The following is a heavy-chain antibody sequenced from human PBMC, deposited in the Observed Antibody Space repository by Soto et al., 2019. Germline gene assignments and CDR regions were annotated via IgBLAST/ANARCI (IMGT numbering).Heavy chain of an antibody. V-gene: IGHV1-2*06. D-gene: IGHD1-26*01. CDR2: INPKSGDT. Sequence: SGKVSCKASGYTFTGYYIHWGRQAPGQGLEWMGRINPKSGDTNYAQKFQGRVSMTRDTSITTAYMEVSRLKSDDTAVYYCARGSPRMGALPTYWGQGTPVTVSS. CDR1: GYTFTGYY. J-gene: IGHJ4*02. CDR3: ARGSPRMGALPTY.